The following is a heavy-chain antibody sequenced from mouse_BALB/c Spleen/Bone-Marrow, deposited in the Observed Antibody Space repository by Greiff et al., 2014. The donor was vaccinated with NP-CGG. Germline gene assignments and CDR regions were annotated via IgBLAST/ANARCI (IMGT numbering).Heavy chain of an antibody. V-gene: IGHV5-6*02. CDR2: ISSGGSYT. Sequence: DVMLVESGGDLVKPGGSLKLSCVASGFTFSSYGMSWVRQTPDKRLEWVATISSGGSYTYYPASVKGRFTISRDNAKSTLYLQMSSLNSEDTAMYYCTRRPLQANSYFDCWGQGTTLTVSS. CDR1: GFTFSSYG. CDR3: TRRPLQANSYFDC. D-gene: IGHD3-2*02. J-gene: IGHJ2*01.